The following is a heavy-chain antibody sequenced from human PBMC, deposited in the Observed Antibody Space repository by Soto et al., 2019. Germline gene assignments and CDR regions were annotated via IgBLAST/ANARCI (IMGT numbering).Heavy chain of an antibody. Sequence: TSETLSLTCTVSGGSISSGDYYWSWIRQPPGKGLEWIGYIYYSGSTYYNPSLKSRVTISVDTSKNQFSLKLSSVTAADTAVYYCAREYYYDSSGYPDIPYGMDFWGQGTTVTVSS. CDR2: IYYSGST. J-gene: IGHJ6*02. CDR3: AREYYYDSSGYPDIPYGMDF. D-gene: IGHD3-22*01. CDR1: GGSISSGDYY. V-gene: IGHV4-30-4*01.